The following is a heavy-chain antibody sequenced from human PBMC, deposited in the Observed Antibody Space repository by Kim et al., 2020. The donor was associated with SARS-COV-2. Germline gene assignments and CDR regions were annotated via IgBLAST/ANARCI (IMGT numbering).Heavy chain of an antibody. J-gene: IGHJ4*02. V-gene: IGHV4-39*07. Sequence: NPSHKSRVTISVDTSKNQFSQKLSSVTAADTAVYYCARMSIAVAGADFDYWGQGTLVTVSS. D-gene: IGHD6-19*01. CDR3: ARMSIAVAGADFDY.